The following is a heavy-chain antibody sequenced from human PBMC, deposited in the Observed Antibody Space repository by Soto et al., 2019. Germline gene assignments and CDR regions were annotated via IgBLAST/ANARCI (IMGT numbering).Heavy chain of an antibody. Sequence: ASVKVSCKASGYTFTGYYMHWVRQAPGQGLEWMGWINPNSGGTNYAQKFQGWVTMTRDTSISTAYMELSRLRSDDTAVYYCARAGEATYYDILPGYLSFDYWGEGTLVTVSS. CDR1: GYTFTGYY. CDR3: ARAGEATYYDILPGYLSFDY. CDR2: INPNSGGT. D-gene: IGHD3-9*01. V-gene: IGHV1-2*04. J-gene: IGHJ4*02.